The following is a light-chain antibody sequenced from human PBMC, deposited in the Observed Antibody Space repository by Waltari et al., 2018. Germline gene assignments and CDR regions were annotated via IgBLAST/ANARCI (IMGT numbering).Light chain of an antibody. CDR2: DGT. V-gene: IGLV2-14*03. CDR3: SSYTLSSSLVL. J-gene: IGLJ2*01. Sequence: QSALTPPASVSGSPGQSVTITCTGTRDELGDYNYVSWYQQLPGKAPKLIIYDGTNRPSGVSDRFSGSKSGNTASLTISGLLPDDEAQYHCSSYTLSSSLVLFGGGTKVTVL. CDR1: RDELGDYNY.